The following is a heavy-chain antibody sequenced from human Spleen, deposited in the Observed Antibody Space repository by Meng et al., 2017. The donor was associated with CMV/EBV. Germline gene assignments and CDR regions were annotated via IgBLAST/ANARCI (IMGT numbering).Heavy chain of an antibody. Sequence: GSLSLTCTVSGGSISPYYWTWIRQPPGKGLEWIGYIYYSGHTNYNPSLKSRVTISVDTSKNQFSLRLSAVTAADTAVYYCAREADDYVWGSYRPGASDIWGQGTMVTVSS. CDR2: IYYSGHT. D-gene: IGHD3-16*02. CDR3: AREADDYVWGSYRPGASDI. J-gene: IGHJ3*02. V-gene: IGHV4-59*01. CDR1: GGSISPYY.